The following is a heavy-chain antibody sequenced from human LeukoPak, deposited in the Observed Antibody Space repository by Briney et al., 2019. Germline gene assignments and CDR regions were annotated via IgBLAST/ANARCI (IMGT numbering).Heavy chain of an antibody. J-gene: IGHJ5*01. CDR1: GFTFRNYW. D-gene: IGHD3/OR15-3a*01. CDR2: INQDESTK. V-gene: IGHV3-7*04. Sequence: GGSLRLSCVASGFTFRNYWMTWVRQAPGTGLEWVANINQDESTKSYGDSVRGRFTISRDNAKNSLYLHMNSLRAEDTAVYYCARDQSKDFLDSWGQGTLVTVSS. CDR3: ARDQSKDFLDS.